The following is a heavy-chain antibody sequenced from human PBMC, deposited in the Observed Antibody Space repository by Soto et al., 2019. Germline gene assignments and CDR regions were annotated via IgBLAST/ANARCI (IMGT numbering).Heavy chain of an antibody. D-gene: IGHD3-9*01. J-gene: IGHJ6*02. CDR3: ASLLTGYYIVYYGMDV. V-gene: IGHV4-34*01. Sequence: SETLSLTCAVYGGSFSGYYWSWIRQPPGKGLEWIGEINHSGSTNYNPSLKSRVTISVDTSKNQFSLKLSSVTAADTAVYYCASLLTGYYIVYYGMDVWGQGNTVTVSS. CDR1: GGSFSGYY. CDR2: INHSGST.